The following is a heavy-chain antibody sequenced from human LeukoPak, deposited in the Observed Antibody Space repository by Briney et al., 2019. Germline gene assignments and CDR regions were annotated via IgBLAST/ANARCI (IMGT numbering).Heavy chain of an antibody. V-gene: IGHV4-30-4*01. D-gene: IGHD2-2*01. CDR3: ARVVVVPAVVDY. CDR1: GGSISNGDYY. CDR2: IYYSGST. Sequence: SQTLSLTCTVSGGSISNGDYYWSWIRQPPGKGLEWIGYIYYSGSTYYNPSLKSRVTISVDTSKNQFSLKLSSVTAADTAVYYCARVVVVPAVVDYWGQGTLVTVSS. J-gene: IGHJ4*02.